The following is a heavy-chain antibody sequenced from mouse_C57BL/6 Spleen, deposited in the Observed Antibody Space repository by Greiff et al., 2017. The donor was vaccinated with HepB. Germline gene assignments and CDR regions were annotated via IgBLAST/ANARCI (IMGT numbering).Heavy chain of an antibody. D-gene: IGHD1-1*01. V-gene: IGHV5-6*01. Sequence: EVQLVESGGDLVKPGGSLKLSCAASGFTFSSYGMSWVRQTPDKRLEWVATISSGGSYTYYPDSVKGRFTISRDNAKNTLYLQMSSLKSEDTAMYYCARLRDYGSSYFDYWGQGTTLTVSS. CDR1: GFTFSSYG. J-gene: IGHJ2*01. CDR3: ARLRDYGSSYFDY. CDR2: ISSGGSYT.